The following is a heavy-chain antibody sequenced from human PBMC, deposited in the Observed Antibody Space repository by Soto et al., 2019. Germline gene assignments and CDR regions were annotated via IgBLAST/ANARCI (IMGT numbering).Heavy chain of an antibody. V-gene: IGHV4-39*01. D-gene: IGHD3-22*01. CDR2: IYYSGST. J-gene: IGHJ4*02. Sequence: PSETLSLTCTVSGGSISSSSYYWGWIRQPPGKGPEWIGNIYYSGSTYYNPSLKSRVTISVDTSKNQFSLKLSSVTAADTAVYYCARLYSSGYYSIDYWGQGALVPVS. CDR1: GGSISSSSYY. CDR3: ARLYSSGYYSIDY.